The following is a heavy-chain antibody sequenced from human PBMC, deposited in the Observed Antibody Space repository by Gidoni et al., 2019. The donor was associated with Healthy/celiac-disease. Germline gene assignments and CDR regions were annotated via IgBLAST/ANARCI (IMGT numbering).Heavy chain of an antibody. Sequence: QVQLVQSGAEVKKPGPSVKVSCQATGYTFTGHYMHWVRQAPGQGLEWRRWINPNRGGTNYAQKFQCRITMTRDTSISTAYKELGRLRSDDTALYYCARATKGLDPWGQGTLVTVSS. CDR2: INPNRGGT. J-gene: IGHJ5*02. CDR3: ARATKGLDP. CDR1: GYTFTGHY. V-gene: IGHV1-2*02.